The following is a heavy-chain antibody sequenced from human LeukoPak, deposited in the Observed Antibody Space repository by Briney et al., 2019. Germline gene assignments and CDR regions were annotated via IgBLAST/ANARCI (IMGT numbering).Heavy chain of an antibody. CDR3: AELGITMIGGV. CDR1: GFTFSSYE. CDR2: ISSSGSTI. V-gene: IGHV3-48*03. D-gene: IGHD3-10*02. J-gene: IGHJ6*04. Sequence: GGSLRLSCAASGFTFSSYEMIWVRQAPGKGLEWVSYISSSGSTIYYADSVKGRFTISRDNVKNSLYRQMNSLRAEDTAVYYCAELGITMIGGVWGKGTTVTISS.